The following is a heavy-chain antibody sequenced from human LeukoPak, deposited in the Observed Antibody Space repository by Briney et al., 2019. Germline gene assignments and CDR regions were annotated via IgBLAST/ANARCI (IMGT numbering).Heavy chain of an antibody. CDR2: INGRDGRT. CDR1: GFTFSNYA. V-gene: IGHV3-23*01. Sequence: PGGSLRLSCAAPGFTFSNYAIGWVRQAPGKGLEWVSSINGRDGRTYYADSVRGRFSTSSDNSKNTLFLQMNSLRAEDTAVYYCARGEAFAFDMWGQGTVVAVSS. J-gene: IGHJ3*02. CDR3: ARGEAFAFDM.